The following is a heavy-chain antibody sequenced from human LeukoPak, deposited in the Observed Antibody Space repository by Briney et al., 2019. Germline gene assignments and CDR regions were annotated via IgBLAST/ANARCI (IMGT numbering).Heavy chain of an antibody. D-gene: IGHD3-3*01. V-gene: IGHV3-20*04. CDR1: GFTFDDYA. J-gene: IGHJ4*02. CDR2: INWNGGST. Sequence: GGSLGLSCVASGFTFDDYAMNWFRQAPGKGLEWVSGINWNGGSTYYRDSVKGRFTMSRDNAKNSLYLQMNSLRAEGTALYYCARVKGSGYRNSIDYWGQGTLVTVSS. CDR3: ARVKGSGYRNSIDY.